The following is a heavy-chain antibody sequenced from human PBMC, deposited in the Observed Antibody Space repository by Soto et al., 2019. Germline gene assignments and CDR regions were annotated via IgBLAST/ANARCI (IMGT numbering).Heavy chain of an antibody. CDR3: ARDYYDSSGYLACIDD. D-gene: IGHD3-22*01. J-gene: IGHJ4*02. V-gene: IGHV3-21*01. CDR1: GFTFSSYS. CDR2: ISSSSSYI. Sequence: GGSLRLSCAASGFTFSSYSMNWVRQAPGKGLEWVSSISSSSSYIYYADSVKGRFTISRDNAKNSLYLQMNSLRAEDTAVYYCARDYYDSSGYLACIDDSGQGTLVTVSS.